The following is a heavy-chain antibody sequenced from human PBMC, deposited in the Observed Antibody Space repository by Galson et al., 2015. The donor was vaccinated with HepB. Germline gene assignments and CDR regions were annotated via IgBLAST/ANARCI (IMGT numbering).Heavy chain of an antibody. V-gene: IGHV3-73*01. CDR2: IRSKANSYAT. Sequence: SLRLSCAASGFTFSGSAMHWVRQASGKGLEWVGRIRSKANSYATAYAASVKGRFTISRDDSKNTAYLQMNSLETEDTAVYYCTTPRRGSGGSLLYGMDVWGQGTTVTVSS. CDR1: GFTFSGSA. D-gene: IGHD2-15*01. J-gene: IGHJ6*02. CDR3: TTPRRGSGGSLLYGMDV.